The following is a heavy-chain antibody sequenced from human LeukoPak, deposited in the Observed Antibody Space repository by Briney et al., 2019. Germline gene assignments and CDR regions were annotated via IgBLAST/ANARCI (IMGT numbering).Heavy chain of an antibody. Sequence: DPSETLSLTCTVSGGSISSSSYYWGWIRQPPGKGLEWIGSIYYSGSTYYNPSLKSRVTISVDTSKNQFSLKLSSVTAADTAVYYCARHHTTYSSSWSLNDYWGQGTLVIVSS. V-gene: IGHV4-39*01. J-gene: IGHJ4*02. D-gene: IGHD6-13*01. CDR1: GGSISSSSYY. CDR3: ARHHTTYSSSWSLNDY. CDR2: IYYSGST.